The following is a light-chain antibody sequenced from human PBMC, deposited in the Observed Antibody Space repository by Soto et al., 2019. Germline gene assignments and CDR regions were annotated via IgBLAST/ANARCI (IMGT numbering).Light chain of an antibody. Sequence: EVVLTQSPVPRSLSPGERATLSCRASQSFRGPLAWYQQKPGQAPSLLIYDAYNRATGIPPRFSGSGSVTDFNRNIRSLEHEASAVCYCQQRHMWPIPFGQGTRLEIK. J-gene: IGKJ5*01. CDR1: QSFRGP. CDR2: DAY. CDR3: QQRHMWPIP. V-gene: IGKV3-11*01.